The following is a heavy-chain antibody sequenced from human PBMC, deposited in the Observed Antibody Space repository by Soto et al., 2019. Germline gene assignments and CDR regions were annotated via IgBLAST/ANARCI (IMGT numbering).Heavy chain of an antibody. Sequence: SVQVSCMASRGTFSSYAISWVQQAPGQGLEWMGGIIPIFGTANYAQKFQGRVTITADESTSTAYMELSSLRSEDTAVYYCASSLVDWNRFDPWGQGTLVTVSS. CDR2: IIPIFGTA. CDR1: RGTFSSYA. CDR3: ASSLVDWNRFDP. D-gene: IGHD1-1*01. V-gene: IGHV1-69*13. J-gene: IGHJ5*02.